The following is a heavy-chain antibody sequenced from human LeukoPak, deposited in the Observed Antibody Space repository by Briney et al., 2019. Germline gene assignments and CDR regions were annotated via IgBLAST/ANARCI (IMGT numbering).Heavy chain of an antibody. D-gene: IGHD3-22*01. Sequence: GGSLRLSCAASGFTFSNYNMNWVRQAPGKGLEWVSYISSSSSTIYYADPVKGRFTISRDNAKNSLYLQMNSLRAEDTAVYYCARDYYDSSGYYQSNYWGQGTLVTVSS. CDR1: GFTFSNYN. J-gene: IGHJ4*02. V-gene: IGHV3-48*01. CDR2: ISSSSSTI. CDR3: ARDYYDSSGYYQSNY.